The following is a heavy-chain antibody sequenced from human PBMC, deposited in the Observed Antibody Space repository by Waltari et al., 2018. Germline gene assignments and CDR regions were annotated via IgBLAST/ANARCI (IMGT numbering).Heavy chain of an antibody. D-gene: IGHD5-12*01. CDR3: ARDSIYSGFYSYNYGMDV. V-gene: IGHV3-7*01. CDR1: GFSFNTYW. CDR2: INNDGCQT. J-gene: IGHJ6*01. Sequence: EVQLLESGGGWVQVGGSLRLSCAASGFSFNTYWMTWVRQAPGKVLEWVANINNDGCQTYYGESVKGRFTISRDNAGNSLYLQMHILRAEDTAVYYCARDSIYSGFYSYNYGMDVWGQGTTVTVSS.